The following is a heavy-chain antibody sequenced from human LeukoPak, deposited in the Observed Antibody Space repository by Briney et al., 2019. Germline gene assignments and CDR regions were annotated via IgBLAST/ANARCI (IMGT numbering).Heavy chain of an antibody. CDR3: ARDSSGWYYFDY. J-gene: IGHJ4*02. V-gene: IGHV3-48*03. CDR2: ISSSSGSTI. CDR1: GFTFSNYE. D-gene: IGHD6-19*01. Sequence: GGSLRLSCAASGFTFSNYEMNRVRQAPGKGLEWVSYISSSSGSTIYYADSVKGRFTISRDNAKNSLYLQMNSLRAEDTAVYYCARDSSGWYYFDYWGQGTLVTVSS.